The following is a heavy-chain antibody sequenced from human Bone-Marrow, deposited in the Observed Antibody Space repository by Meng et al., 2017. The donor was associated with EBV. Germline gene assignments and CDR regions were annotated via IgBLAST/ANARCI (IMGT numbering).Heavy chain of an antibody. J-gene: IGHJ4*02. Sequence: QVQLQRWGAGLLKPSETLSLTCAVYGGSFSGYYWSWIRQPPGKGLEWIGEINHSGSTNYNPSLKSRVTISVDTSKNQFSLKLSSVTAADTAVYYCARRSPTGTFDYWGQGTLVTVSS. CDR3: ARRSPTGTFDY. D-gene: IGHD1/OR15-1a*01. V-gene: IGHV4-34*01. CDR2: INHSGST. CDR1: GGSFSGYY.